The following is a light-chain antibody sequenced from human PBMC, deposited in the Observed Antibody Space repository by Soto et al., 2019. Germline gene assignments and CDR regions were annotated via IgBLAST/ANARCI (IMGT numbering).Light chain of an antibody. CDR3: NSFTSSSTVV. V-gene: IGLV2-14*01. J-gene: IGLJ2*01. CDR1: SSDVGAYNY. Sequence: QSVLTQPASVSGSPGKSITISCTGTSSDVGAYNYVSWYQQHPGKAPKLMIYEVSNRPSGVSNRFSGSKSGNTASLTISGLQTEDEADYYCNSFTSSSTVVFGGGTQLTVL. CDR2: EVS.